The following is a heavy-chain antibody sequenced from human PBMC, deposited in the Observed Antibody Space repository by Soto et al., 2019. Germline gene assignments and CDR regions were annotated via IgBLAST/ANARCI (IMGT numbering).Heavy chain of an antibody. J-gene: IGHJ4*02. CDR1: GGKIVSFC. CDR2: IYYSGST. V-gene: IGHV4-59*01. CDR3: ARDNGYSYGYTLDH. Sequence: FVMLCLRWSVAGGKIVSFCGRRIRKTPGKGLEWIGYIYYSGSTNYNPSLKSRVTISVDTSKNQFSLKLSSVTAADTAVYYCARDNGYSYGYTLDHWGKGTLVTVSS. D-gene: IGHD5-18*01.